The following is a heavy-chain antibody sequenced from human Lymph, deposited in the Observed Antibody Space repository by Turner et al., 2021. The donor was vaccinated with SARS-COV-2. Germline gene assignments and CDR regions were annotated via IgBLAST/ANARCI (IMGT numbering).Heavy chain of an antibody. J-gene: IGHJ4*02. V-gene: IGHV3-21*01. CDR3: ARGDYGDYGTVYFDY. D-gene: IGHD4-17*01. Sequence: EVQLVESGGGLVKPGGSRSLSCAASGFTFSSYSMNWVRQAPGKGLEWVSSISSSSSYIYYADSVKGRFTISRDNAKNSLYLQMNSLRAEDTAVYYCARGDYGDYGTVYFDYWGQGTLVTVSS. CDR1: GFTFSSYS. CDR2: ISSSSSYI.